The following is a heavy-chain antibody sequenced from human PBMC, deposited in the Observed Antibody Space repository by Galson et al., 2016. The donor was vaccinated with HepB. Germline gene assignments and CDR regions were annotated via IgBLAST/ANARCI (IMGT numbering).Heavy chain of an antibody. Sequence: TLSLTCTVSGGSISSGGYYWSWIRQHPGKGLEWIGYIYYSGSTYYNPSLKSRVTISVDTSKNQFPLKLSSVTAADTAVYYCARGGYGWLQLIDYWGQGTLVTVSS. J-gene: IGHJ4*02. CDR2: IYYSGST. CDR3: ARGGYGWLQLIDY. D-gene: IGHD5-24*01. V-gene: IGHV4-31*03. CDR1: GGSISSGGYY.